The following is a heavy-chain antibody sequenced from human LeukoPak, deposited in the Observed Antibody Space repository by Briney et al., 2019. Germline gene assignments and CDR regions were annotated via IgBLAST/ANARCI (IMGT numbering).Heavy chain of an antibody. V-gene: IGHV3-23*01. J-gene: IGHJ4*02. Sequence: GGSLXXXXXXXXXTFSSYGMSWVXQAPGKGLEWVSAISGSGGSTYYADSVKGRFTISRDNSKNTLYLQMNSLRAEDTAVYCCATDAAAAAWWGQGTLVTVSS. CDR1: XXTFSSYG. CDR3: ATDAAAAAW. CDR2: ISGSGGST. D-gene: IGHD6-13*01.